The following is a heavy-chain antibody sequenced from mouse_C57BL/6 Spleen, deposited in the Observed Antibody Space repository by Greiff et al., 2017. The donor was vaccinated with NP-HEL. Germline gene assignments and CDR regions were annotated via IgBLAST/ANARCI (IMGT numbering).Heavy chain of an antibody. CDR1: GYTFTDYY. Sequence: QVHVKQSGAELVRPGASVKLSCKASGYTFTDYYINWVKQRPGQGLEWIARIYPGSGNTYYNEKFKGKATLTAEKSSSTAYMQLSSLTSEDSAVYFCARVYYGSSYWYFDVWGTGTTVTVSS. CDR2: IYPGSGNT. D-gene: IGHD1-1*01. J-gene: IGHJ1*03. V-gene: IGHV1-76*01. CDR3: ARVYYGSSYWYFDV.